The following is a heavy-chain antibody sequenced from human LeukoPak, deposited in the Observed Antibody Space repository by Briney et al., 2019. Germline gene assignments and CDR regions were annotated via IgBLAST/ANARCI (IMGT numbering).Heavy chain of an antibody. V-gene: IGHV4-34*01. CDR1: GGSYSGYY. J-gene: IGHJ4*02. D-gene: IGHD3-3*01. CDR2: INHSGST. Sequence: SETLSLTCAVYGGSYSGYYWSWIRQPPGKGLEWIGEINHSGSTNYNPSLKSRVTISVDTPKNQFSLKLSSVTAADTAVYYCAKIHYDFWSGYPAYWGQGTLVTVSS. CDR3: AKIHYDFWSGYPAY.